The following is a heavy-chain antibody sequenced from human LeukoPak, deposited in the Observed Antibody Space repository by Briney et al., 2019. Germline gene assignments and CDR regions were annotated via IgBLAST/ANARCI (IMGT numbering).Heavy chain of an antibody. CDR2: ISSSSSYI. CDR3: ARERIRLGLDV. Sequence: GGSLRLSCAASGFTFSSYSMNWVRQAPGKGLEWVSSISSSSSYIYYTDSVKGRFTISRDNAKNSLYLQMNSLRAEDTAVYYCARERIRLGLDVWGKGTTVTVSS. CDR1: GFTFSSYS. V-gene: IGHV3-21*01. D-gene: IGHD3-3*02. J-gene: IGHJ6*04.